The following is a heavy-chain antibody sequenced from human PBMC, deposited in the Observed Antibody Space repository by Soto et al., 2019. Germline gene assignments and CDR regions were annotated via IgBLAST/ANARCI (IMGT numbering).Heavy chain of an antibody. D-gene: IGHD2-21*02. Sequence: SETLSLTCTVSGGSISGHYCSWIRQPPGKGLEWLGYMYNTGSTVYNPSFKSRVTISVDTSKNQFSLKLNSVTAADTAVYYCARDLWGYCGTDCYPLDVWGQGTTVTV. V-gene: IGHV4-59*11. CDR1: GGSISGHY. CDR3: ARDLWGYCGTDCYPLDV. CDR2: MYNTGST. J-gene: IGHJ6*02.